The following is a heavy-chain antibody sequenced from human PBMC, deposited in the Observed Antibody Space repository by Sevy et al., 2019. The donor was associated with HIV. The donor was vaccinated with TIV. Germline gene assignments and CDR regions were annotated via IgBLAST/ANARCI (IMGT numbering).Heavy chain of an antibody. CDR1: GFTFSAYW. Sequence: GVSLRLSCAASGFTFSAYWMNWVRQAPGKGLEWVANIKSDGSDKHYVDSVEGRFTISRDNAKNSLYLQMNSLGVEDTAVYYCAQETVGRFDSWGQGTLVTVSS. V-gene: IGHV3-7*01. J-gene: IGHJ4*02. CDR2: IKSDGSDK. CDR3: AQETVGRFDS. D-gene: IGHD3-16*01.